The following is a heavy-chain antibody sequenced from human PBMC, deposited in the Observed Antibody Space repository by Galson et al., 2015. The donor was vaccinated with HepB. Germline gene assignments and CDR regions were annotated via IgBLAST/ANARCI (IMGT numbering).Heavy chain of an antibody. V-gene: IGHV6-1*01. J-gene: IGHJ4*02. Sequence: CAISGDSVSSNSAAWNWIRQSPSRGLEWLGRTYYRSKWYNDYAVSVKSRITINPDTSKNQFSLQLSSVTAADTAVYYCARDRASRFDYWGQGTLVTVSS. CDR2: TYYRSKWYN. CDR3: ARDRASRFDY. CDR1: GDSVSSNSAA.